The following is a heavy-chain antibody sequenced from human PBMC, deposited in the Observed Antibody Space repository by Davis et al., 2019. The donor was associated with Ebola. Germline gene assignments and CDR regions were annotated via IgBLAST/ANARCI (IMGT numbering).Heavy chain of an antibody. Sequence: PGGSLRLSCAASGFTFDDYAMHWVRQAPGKGLEWVSGISWNSGSIGYADSVKGRFTISRDNAKNSLYLQMNSLRAEDTALYYCAKDTLQYSGSYSAGDFDYWGQGTLVTVSS. V-gene: IGHV3-9*01. D-gene: IGHD1-26*01. J-gene: IGHJ4*02. CDR1: GFTFDDYA. CDR2: ISWNSGSI. CDR3: AKDTLQYSGSYSAGDFDY.